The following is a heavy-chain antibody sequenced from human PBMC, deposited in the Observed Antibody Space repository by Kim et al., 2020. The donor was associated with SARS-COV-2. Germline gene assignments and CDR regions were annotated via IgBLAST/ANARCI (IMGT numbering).Heavy chain of an antibody. CDR1: GFTFSSYA. D-gene: IGHD6-19*01. Sequence: GGSLRLSCAASGFTFSSYAMNWVRQAPGQGLEWVSGISGSGVNTYYADSVKGRFTISRDNFKKTLYLQMNSLRADDTAVYYCARDWGAVAINWFGPWGQGTLVSVSS. CDR3: ARDWGAVAINWFGP. CDR2: ISGSGVNT. J-gene: IGHJ5*02. V-gene: IGHV3-23*01.